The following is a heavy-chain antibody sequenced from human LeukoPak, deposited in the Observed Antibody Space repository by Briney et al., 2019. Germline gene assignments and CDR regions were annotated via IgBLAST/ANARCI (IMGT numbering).Heavy chain of an antibody. CDR3: ARVEPGPAHYYYGMDV. CDR1: GGSTSSYY. J-gene: IGHJ6*02. V-gene: IGHV4-59*01. Sequence: SETLSLTCTVSGGSTSSYYWSWIRQPPGKGLEWIGYIYYSGSTNYNPSLKSRVTISVDTSKNQFSLKLSSVTAADTAVYYCARVEPGPAHYYYGMDVWGQGTTVTVSS. CDR2: IYYSGST.